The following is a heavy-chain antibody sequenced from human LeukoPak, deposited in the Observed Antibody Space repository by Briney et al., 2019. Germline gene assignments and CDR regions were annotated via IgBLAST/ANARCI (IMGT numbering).Heavy chain of an antibody. V-gene: IGHV3-21*01. J-gene: IGHJ4*02. Sequence: GGSLRLSCAASGFTFSSYSMNWVRQAPGMGLEWVSSISSSSSYIYYADSVKGRFTISRDNAKNSLYLQMNSLRAEDTAVYYCARGRYSGSYLDYWGQGTLVTVSS. D-gene: IGHD1-26*01. CDR3: ARGRYSGSYLDY. CDR1: GFTFSSYS. CDR2: ISSSSSYI.